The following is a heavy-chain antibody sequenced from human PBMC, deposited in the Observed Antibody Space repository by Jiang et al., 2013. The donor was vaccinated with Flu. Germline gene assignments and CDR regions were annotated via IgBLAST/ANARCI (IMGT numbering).Heavy chain of an antibody. CDR3: ARALTWGKYGSNLYYFDY. CDR2: IYSDGST. Sequence: VQLVESGGGLVHHGGSLRLSCAASGFTVSRNYMSWVRQAPGKGLEWVSVIYSDGSTYYGDSVEGRFTISRDNSKNTLFLQMNSLRADDTAVYSCARALTWGKYGSNLYYFDYWGQGNPGHRLL. J-gene: IGHJ4*02. V-gene: IGHV3-53*01. D-gene: IGHD7-27*01. CDR1: GFTVSRNY.